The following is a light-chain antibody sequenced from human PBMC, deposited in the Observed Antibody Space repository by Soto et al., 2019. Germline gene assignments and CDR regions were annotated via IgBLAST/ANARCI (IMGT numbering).Light chain of an antibody. J-gene: IGKJ4*01. V-gene: IGKV3-20*01. CDR2: GAS. Sequence: EIVLTQSPGTLSLSPGERVTLSCRASQSVASYYLAWYQQKPGQAPRLLIYGASSRATGIPDRFSGGGSGTDFTLTISRLEPEDFAVYYCQQYGGSPPLSFGGGTRVEI. CDR3: QQYGGSPPLS. CDR1: QSVASYY.